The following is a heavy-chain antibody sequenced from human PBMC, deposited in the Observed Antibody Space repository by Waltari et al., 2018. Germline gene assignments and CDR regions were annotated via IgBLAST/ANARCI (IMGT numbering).Heavy chain of an antibody. J-gene: IGHJ4*02. Sequence: QVQLQESGPGLVKPSETLSLTCAVSGYSISSGYYWGWIRQPPGKGLEWIGSIYHSGSTYSHPSHKRRVTISVDTSKNQFSLKLSSVTAADTAVYYCARQGRGYSYGADFDYWGQGTLVTVSS. V-gene: IGHV4-38-2*01. CDR2: IYHSGST. CDR1: GYSISSGYY. D-gene: IGHD5-18*01. CDR3: ARQGRGYSYGADFDY.